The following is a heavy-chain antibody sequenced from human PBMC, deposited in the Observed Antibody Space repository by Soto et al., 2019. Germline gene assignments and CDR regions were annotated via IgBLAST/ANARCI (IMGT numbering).Heavy chain of an antibody. CDR1: GFTFNIYS. CDR2: ITSDTATI. V-gene: IGHV3-48*02. D-gene: IGHD6-13*01. J-gene: IGHJ4*02. CDR3: ARDPYSSSWYTFDY. Sequence: GGSLRLSCAASGFTFNIYSMNWVRQAPGKGLEWVSYITSDTATIHYADSVRGRFTISRDNAENSLFLQMNSLRDEDTAVYYCARDPYSSSWYTFDYWGQGTLVTVSS.